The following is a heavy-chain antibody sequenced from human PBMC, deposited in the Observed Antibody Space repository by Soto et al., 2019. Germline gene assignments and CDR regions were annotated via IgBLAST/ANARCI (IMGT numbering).Heavy chain of an antibody. CDR1: AFTFSSYA. J-gene: IGHJ4*02. D-gene: IGHD2-21*02. CDR2: VSGSGDST. Sequence: GGSLRLSCAASAFTFSSYAMSWVRQAPGKGLEWVSAVSGSGDSTYYADSVKGRFTISRDNSKNTLYLQMISLRAEDTAVYYCAKGRASDCPGCTQDYWGQGPLVTVSS. CDR3: AKGRASDCPGCTQDY. V-gene: IGHV3-23*01.